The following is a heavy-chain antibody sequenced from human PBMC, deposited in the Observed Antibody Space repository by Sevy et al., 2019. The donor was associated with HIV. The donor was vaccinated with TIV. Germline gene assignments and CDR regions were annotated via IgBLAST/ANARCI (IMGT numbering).Heavy chain of an antibody. CDR3: ARDLGSSLSWFGP. Sequence: SETLSLTCAISGDSVSSNSTAWNWIRQSPSRGLEWLGGTDYRSKWYNDYAVSGKSRITINPDTSKKQFSLQLNSVTPEDTAVYYCARDLGSSLSWFGPWGQGTLGTVSS. CDR2: TDYRSKWYN. CDR1: GDSVSSNSTA. V-gene: IGHV6-1*01. D-gene: IGHD6-13*01. J-gene: IGHJ5*02.